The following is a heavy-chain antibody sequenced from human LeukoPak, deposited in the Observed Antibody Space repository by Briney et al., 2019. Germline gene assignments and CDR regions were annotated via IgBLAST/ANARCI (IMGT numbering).Heavy chain of an antibody. CDR2: ISGRGYYS. V-gene: IGHV3-23*01. J-gene: IGHJ4*02. Sequence: GGSLRLSCAASEFTFDNYAMSWVRQAPGKGLEWVSVISGRGYYSYYADSAKGRFTVSRDNSKTTLYLQMNSLRADDTAVYYCAKGGPTGSNYFDFWGQGTLVTVSS. CDR1: EFTFDNYA. D-gene: IGHD1-26*01. CDR3: AKGGPTGSNYFDF.